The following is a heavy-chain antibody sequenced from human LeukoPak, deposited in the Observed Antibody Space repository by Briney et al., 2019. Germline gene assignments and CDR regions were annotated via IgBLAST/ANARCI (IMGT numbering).Heavy chain of an antibody. V-gene: IGHV3-11*01. J-gene: IGHJ4*02. CDR1: GFTFSDYY. CDR3: ARLAGVVIPKYYFDY. D-gene: IGHD3-3*01. CDR2: ISSSGSTI. Sequence: GGSLRLSCAASGFTFSDYYMSWIRQAPGKGLEWVSYISSSGSTIYYADSVKGRFTISRDNAKNSLYLQMNSLRAEDTAVYYCARLAGVVIPKYYFDYWGQGTLVTVSS.